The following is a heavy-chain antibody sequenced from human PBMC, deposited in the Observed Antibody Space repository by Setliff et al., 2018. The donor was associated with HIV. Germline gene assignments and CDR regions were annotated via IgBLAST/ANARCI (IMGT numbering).Heavy chain of an antibody. J-gene: IGHJ4*02. CDR2: INIKNGNT. Sequence: ASVKVSCKASGYIFSTSGISWVRQAPGQGLEWMGWINIKNGNTNYGQKLQGRVTMTTDTSTSTAYMELRSLRSDDTAVYYCARDAPGNTEAAPDYWGQGTLVTSPQ. CDR1: GYIFSTSG. V-gene: IGHV1-18*01. CDR3: ARDAPGNTEAAPDY. D-gene: IGHD6-6*01.